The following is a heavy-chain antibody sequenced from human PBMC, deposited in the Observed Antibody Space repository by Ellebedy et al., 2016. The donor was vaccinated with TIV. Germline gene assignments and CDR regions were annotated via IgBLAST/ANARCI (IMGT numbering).Heavy chain of an antibody. CDR2: VNPYSGNT. CDR1: GYSFTSYD. J-gene: IGHJ6*02. V-gene: IGHV1-8*01. CDR3: ARTLKRFSTPLLGHYHYAMDV. Sequence: AASVKVSCKASGYSFTSYDISWVRQATGQGLEWMGWVNPYSGNTVYAQKFQDRVTMTRNTSISTVYMELSSLRSEDTAVYYCARTLKRFSTPLLGHYHYAMDVWGQGTTVIVSS. D-gene: IGHD3-3*01.